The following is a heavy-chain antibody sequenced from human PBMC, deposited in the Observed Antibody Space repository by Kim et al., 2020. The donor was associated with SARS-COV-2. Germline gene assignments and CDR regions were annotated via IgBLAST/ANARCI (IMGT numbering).Heavy chain of an antibody. D-gene: IGHD2-15*01. CDR2: IYYSGST. Sequence: SETLSLTCTVSGGSISSYYWSWIRQPPGKGLEWIGYIYYSGSTNYNPSLKSRVTISVDTSKNQFSLKLSSVTAADTAVYYCARLSDSDYSVPNFDYWGQGTLVTVSS. J-gene: IGHJ4*02. CDR3: ARLSDSDYSVPNFDY. V-gene: IGHV4-59*01. CDR1: GGSISSYY.